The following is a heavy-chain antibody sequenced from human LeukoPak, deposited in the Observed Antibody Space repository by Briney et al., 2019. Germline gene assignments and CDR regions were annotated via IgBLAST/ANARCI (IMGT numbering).Heavy chain of an antibody. J-gene: IGHJ3*02. Sequence: GSLRLSCAASGFTFSSYSMNWVRQPPGKGLEWIGRIYTSGSTNYNPSLKRRVTISVDTSKNQFSLKLSSVTAADTAVYYCARVLEGSIFGVVKGDAFDIRGQGTMVTVSS. CDR1: GFTFSSYS. CDR2: IYTSGST. V-gene: IGHV4-4*08. D-gene: IGHD3-3*01. CDR3: ARVLEGSIFGVVKGDAFDI.